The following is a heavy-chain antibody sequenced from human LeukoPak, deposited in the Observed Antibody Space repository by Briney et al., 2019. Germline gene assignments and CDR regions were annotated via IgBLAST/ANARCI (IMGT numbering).Heavy chain of an antibody. CDR2: ISGSGGST. V-gene: IGHV3-23*01. CDR1: GYTLTELS. CDR3: VRGYSYGWFDP. D-gene: IGHD5-18*01. J-gene: IGHJ5*02. Sequence: SCKVSGYTLTELSMHWVRQAPGKGLEWVSVISGSGGSTHYADSVKGRFTISRDNSKNTLYLQMNSLRAEDTAVYYCVRGYSYGWFDPWGQGTLVTVSS.